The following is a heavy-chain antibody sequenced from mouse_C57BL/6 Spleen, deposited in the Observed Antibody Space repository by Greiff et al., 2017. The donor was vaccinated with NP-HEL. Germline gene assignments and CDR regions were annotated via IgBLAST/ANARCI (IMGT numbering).Heavy chain of an antibody. V-gene: IGHV5-4*01. CDR3: ARDQGAGAY. CDR2: ISDGGSYT. J-gene: IGHJ3*01. Sequence: EVQGVESGGGLVKPGGSLKLSCAASGFTFSSYAMSWVRQTPEKRLEWVATISDGGSYTYYPDNVKGRFTISRDNAKNNLYLQMSHLKSEDTAMYYCARDQGAGAYWGQGTLVTVSA. CDR1: GFTFSSYA. D-gene: IGHD3-2*02.